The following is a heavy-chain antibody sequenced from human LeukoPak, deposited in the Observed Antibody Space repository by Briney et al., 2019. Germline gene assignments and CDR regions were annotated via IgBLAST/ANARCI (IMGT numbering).Heavy chain of an antibody. V-gene: IGHV3-7*04. D-gene: IGHD5-24*01. CDR1: GFTFSSYW. J-gene: IGHJ4*02. CDR3: ARAEEQRWGYVDY. CDR2: IKQDGSDK. Sequence: PGGSLRLSCAASGFTFSSYWMTWVRQAPGKGLEWVANIKQDGSDKYYVDSVKGRFTISRDNAKNSLYLQVNSLRDEDTAVYYCARAEEQRWGYVDYWGQGTLVTVSS.